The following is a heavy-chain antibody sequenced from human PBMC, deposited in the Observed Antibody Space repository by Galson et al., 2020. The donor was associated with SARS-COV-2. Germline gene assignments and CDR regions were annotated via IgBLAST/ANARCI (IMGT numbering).Heavy chain of an antibody. CDR3: TRSPYPDIVVTH. V-gene: IGHV3-73*01. D-gene: IGHD5-12*01. J-gene: IGHJ4*02. Sequence: GGSLRLSCAASGFTFSGSAMHWVRQASGKGLEWVGRIRSKANSYATAYAASVEGRFTISRDDSKNTAYLQMNSLKTEDTAVYYCTRSPYPDIVVTHWGQGTLVTVSS. CDR1: GFTFSGSA. CDR2: IRSKANSYAT.